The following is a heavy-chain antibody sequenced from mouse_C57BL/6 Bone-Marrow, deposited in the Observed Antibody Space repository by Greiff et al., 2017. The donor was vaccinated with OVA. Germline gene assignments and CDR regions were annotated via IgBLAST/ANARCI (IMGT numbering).Heavy chain of an antibody. CDR2: IYPRSGNT. CDR1: GYTFTSYG. Sequence: QVQLQQSGAELARPGASVKLSCKASGYTFTSYGVSWVKQRTGRGLEWIGEIYPRSGNTYYNEKFKGKATLTADKSSSTAYMELRSLTSEDSAVYFCARDYCNSRAMDYWGQGTSVTVSS. CDR3: ARDYCNSRAMDY. D-gene: IGHD2-1*01. V-gene: IGHV1-81*01. J-gene: IGHJ4*01.